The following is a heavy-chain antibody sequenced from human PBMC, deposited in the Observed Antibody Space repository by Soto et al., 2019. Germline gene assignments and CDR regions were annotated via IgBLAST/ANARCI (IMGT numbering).Heavy chain of an antibody. V-gene: IGHV4-59*02. CDR2: INYSGST. CDR1: GGSVSNYY. Sequence: PSETLSLTCTVSGGSVSNYYWTWIRQPPGKGLEWISYINYSGSTDHSPSLKSRVTISLDTSKNQFPLRLISVTAADTAVYYCARLAPRYRIRDYNYHSLDFWGQGTTVTVSS. D-gene: IGHD1-20*01. CDR3: ARLAPRYRIRDYNYHSLDF. J-gene: IGHJ6*02.